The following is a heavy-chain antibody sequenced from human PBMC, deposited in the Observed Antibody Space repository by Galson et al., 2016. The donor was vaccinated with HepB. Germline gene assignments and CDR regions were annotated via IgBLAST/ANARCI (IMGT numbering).Heavy chain of an antibody. CDR3: VRSLAHCLSTSCYVVET. CDR1: GFIFSNYG. Sequence: SLRLSCAASGFIFSNYGMHWVRQAPGKGLEWVAVKWHDGSNQYYAESVKGRFTISRDNSKNTLFLQMNSLRAEDTAVYYCVRSLAHCLSTSCYVVETWGQGTLVTVSS. J-gene: IGHJ5*02. V-gene: IGHV3-33*01. CDR2: KWHDGSNQ. D-gene: IGHD2-2*01.